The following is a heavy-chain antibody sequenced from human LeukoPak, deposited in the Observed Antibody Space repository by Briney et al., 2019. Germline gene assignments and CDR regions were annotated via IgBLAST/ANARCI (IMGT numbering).Heavy chain of an antibody. CDR3: ARLRPVDTAMVTVPDY. V-gene: IGHV4-59*12. D-gene: IGHD5-18*01. Sequence: PSETLSLTCTVSGGSISSYYWSWIRQPPGKGLEWIGYIYYSGSTNYNPSPKSRVTISVDTSKNQFSLKLSSVTAADTAVYYCARLRPVDTAMVTVPDYWGQGTLVTVSS. J-gene: IGHJ4*02. CDR1: GGSISSYY. CDR2: IYYSGST.